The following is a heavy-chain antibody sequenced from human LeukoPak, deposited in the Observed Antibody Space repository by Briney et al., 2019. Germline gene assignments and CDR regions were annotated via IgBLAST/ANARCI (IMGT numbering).Heavy chain of an antibody. CDR2: IYYSGST. J-gene: IGHJ5*02. D-gene: IGHD3-9*01. V-gene: IGHV4-39*02. CDR3: ARDLDDFDWPGGHWFDP. Sequence: SETLSLTCTVSGGSISSSSYYWGWIRQPPGKGLEWIGSIYYSGSTYYNPSLKSRVTISVDTSKNQFSLKLSSVTAADTAVYYCARDLDDFDWPGGHWFDPWGQGTLVTVSS. CDR1: GGSISSSSYY.